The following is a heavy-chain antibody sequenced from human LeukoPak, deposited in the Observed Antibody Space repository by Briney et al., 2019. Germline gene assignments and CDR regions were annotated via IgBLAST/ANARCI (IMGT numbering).Heavy chain of an antibody. V-gene: IGHV3-49*04. Sequence: GGSLRLSCRCSGFTFGDYVMTWVRQAPGQGLEWVGFIRSKVYGGTTEYAASVKGRFIISRDDSKSIAYLQMNSLETEDTAVYYCTRDYGGFDYWGQGTLVTVSS. CDR1: GFTFGDYV. D-gene: IGHD4-23*01. CDR2: IRSKVYGGTT. J-gene: IGHJ4*02. CDR3: TRDYGGFDY.